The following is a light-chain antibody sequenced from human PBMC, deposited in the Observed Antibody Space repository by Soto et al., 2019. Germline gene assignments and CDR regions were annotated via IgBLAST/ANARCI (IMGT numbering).Light chain of an antibody. CDR2: EVN. Sequence: QSALTQPASVSGSPGQSITISCTGTSSDVGAYKYVSWYQQHPGKAPKLMIYEVNNRPSGVSNRFSGYKSGNTASLTISGLQAEDEADYYCSSYTSSSTLVFGGGTQLTVL. J-gene: IGLJ2*01. V-gene: IGLV2-14*03. CDR3: SSYTSSSTLV. CDR1: SSDVGAYKY.